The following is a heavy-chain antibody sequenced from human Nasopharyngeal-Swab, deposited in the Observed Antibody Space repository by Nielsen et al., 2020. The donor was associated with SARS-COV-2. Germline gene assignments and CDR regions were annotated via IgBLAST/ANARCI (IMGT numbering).Heavy chain of an antibody. CDR3: SRDPFGAMVDYFDY. V-gene: IGHV3-74*01. J-gene: IGHJ4*02. CDR1: GFTFSSYW. D-gene: IGHD5-18*01. Sequence: GGSLRLSCAASGFTFSSYWMHWVRQAPGKGLVWVSRINSDGSRTSYADSVKGRFTISRDNAKNTLYLQMNSLRAEDTAVYYCSRDPFGAMVDYFDYWGQRTLVTVSS. CDR2: INSDGSRT.